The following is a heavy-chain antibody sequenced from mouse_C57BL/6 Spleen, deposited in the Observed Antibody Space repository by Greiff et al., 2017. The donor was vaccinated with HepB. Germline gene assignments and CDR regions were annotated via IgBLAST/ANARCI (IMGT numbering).Heavy chain of an antibody. CDR3: ARYEYHWYFDV. CDR2: IRNKANGYTT. J-gene: IGHJ1*03. Sequence: EVHLVESGGGLVQPGGSLSLSCAASGFTFTDYYMSWVRQPPGKALEWLGFIRNKANGYTTEYSASVKGRFTISRDNSQSILYLQMNALRAEDSATYYCARYEYHWYFDVWGTGTTVTVSS. CDR1: GFTFTDYY. V-gene: IGHV7-3*01. D-gene: IGHD5-1*01.